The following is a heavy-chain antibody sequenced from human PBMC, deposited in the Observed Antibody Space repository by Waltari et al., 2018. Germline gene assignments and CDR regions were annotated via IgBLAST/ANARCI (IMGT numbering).Heavy chain of an antibody. CDR3: ARGPGEVVTHFDY. Sequence: QVQLQESGPGLVKPSGTLSLTCAVSGGSISSSNWWSWVRQPPGKGLEWIGEIYHSGSTNDNPSLESRGTISADKSKNQFSLKLSSVTAADTAVYYCARGPGEVVTHFDYWGQGTLVTVSS. CDR1: GGSISSSNW. D-gene: IGHD3-10*01. V-gene: IGHV4-4*02. CDR2: IYHSGST. J-gene: IGHJ4*02.